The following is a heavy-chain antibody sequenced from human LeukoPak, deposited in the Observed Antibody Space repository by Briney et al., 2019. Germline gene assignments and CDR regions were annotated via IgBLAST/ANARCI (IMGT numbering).Heavy chain of an antibody. CDR1: GGSISSYY. Sequence: SETLSLTCTVSGGSISSYYWSWIRQPPGKGLEWIGEINHSGSTNYNPSLKSRVTISVDTSKNQFSLKLDSVTAADTAVYYCARFSNDHGVKFDYWGRGTLVTVSS. D-gene: IGHD4-17*01. CDR2: INHSGST. J-gene: IGHJ4*02. CDR3: ARFSNDHGVKFDY. V-gene: IGHV4-34*01.